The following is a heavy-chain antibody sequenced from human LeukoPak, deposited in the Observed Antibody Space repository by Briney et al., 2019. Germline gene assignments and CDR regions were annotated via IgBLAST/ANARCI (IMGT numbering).Heavy chain of an antibody. CDR1: GGTFSSYA. CDR3: ARVIGYCSSTSCSDFDY. V-gene: IGHV1-18*01. Sequence: GSSVKVSCKASGGTFSSYAISWVRQAPGQGLEWMGWISAYNGNTNYAQKLQGRVIMTTDTSTSTAYMELSSLRSEDTAVYYCARVIGYCSSTSCSDFDYWGQGTLVTVSS. D-gene: IGHD2-2*01. CDR2: ISAYNGNT. J-gene: IGHJ4*02.